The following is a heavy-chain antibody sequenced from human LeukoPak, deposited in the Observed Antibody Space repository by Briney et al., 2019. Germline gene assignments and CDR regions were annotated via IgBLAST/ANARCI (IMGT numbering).Heavy chain of an antibody. CDR2: ISSSSSTI. J-gene: IGHJ4*02. V-gene: IGHV3-48*01. CDR1: GFTFSSYS. CDR3: ARDLHLPY. Sequence: GGSLRLSCAASGFTFSSYSMNWVRQAPGKGLEWVSYISSSSSTIYYADSVKGRFTMSGDNAKNSLYLQMNSLRAEDTAVYYCARDLHLPYWGQGTLVTLSS.